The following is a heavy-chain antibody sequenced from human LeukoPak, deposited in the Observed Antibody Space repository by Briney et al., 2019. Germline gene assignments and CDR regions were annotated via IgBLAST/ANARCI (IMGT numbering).Heavy chain of an antibody. CDR1: GGSIGTYY. J-gene: IGHJ6*03. CDR2: IYVTGT. Sequence: PSETLSLTCTVSGGSIGTYYWSWIRQSPGKGLEWIGYIYVTGTRYNPYLQSRVTISVDRSRNQFFLKMSSVTAADTRVYYCARHIGGGIEDMDVWGKGTKVIVSS. CDR3: ARHIGGGIEDMDV. V-gene: IGHV4-59*08. D-gene: IGHD3-16*02.